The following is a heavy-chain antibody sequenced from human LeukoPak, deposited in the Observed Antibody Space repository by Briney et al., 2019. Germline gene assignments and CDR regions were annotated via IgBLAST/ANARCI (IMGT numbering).Heavy chain of an antibody. CDR1: GFTLSSYA. D-gene: IGHD2-15*01. J-gene: IGHJ4*02. Sequence: GGSLRLSRAASGFTLSSYAMHWVRQAPGKGLEWVAVISYDGSNKYYADSVKGRFTISRDNSKNTLYLQMNSLRAEDTAVYYCARVRVVAATKTVWDYFDYWGQGTLVTVSS. V-gene: IGHV3-30*04. CDR2: ISYDGSNK. CDR3: ARVRVVAATKTVWDYFDY.